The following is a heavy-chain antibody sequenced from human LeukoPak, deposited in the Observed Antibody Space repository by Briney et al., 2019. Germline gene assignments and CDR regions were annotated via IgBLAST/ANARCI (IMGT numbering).Heavy chain of an antibody. CDR1: GFTFSSYG. J-gene: IGHJ4*02. D-gene: IGHD3-22*01. Sequence: GGSLRLSCAASGFTFSSYGMSWVRQAPGKGLEWVSAISGSGGSTYYADSVKGRFTISRDNSKNTLYLQMNSLRAEDTAVYYCAKNKFEKNYYDSSGYFDYWGQGTLVTVSS. CDR2: ISGSGGST. V-gene: IGHV3-23*01. CDR3: AKNKFEKNYYDSSGYFDY.